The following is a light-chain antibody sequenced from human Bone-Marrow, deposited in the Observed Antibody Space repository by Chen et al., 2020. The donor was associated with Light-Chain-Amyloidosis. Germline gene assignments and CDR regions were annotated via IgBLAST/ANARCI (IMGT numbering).Light chain of an antibody. Sequence: EIVLTQCTCTLSLSPGAGSTISCRASQTLSSNYLTWYQQKFGQAPRLLIYGSSSRATGIPDRFTGSGSGTDFTLTINRLEPEDFAMSYCQQYGTSPLTFGGGTKVEIK. CDR1: QTLSSNY. CDR2: GSS. J-gene: IGKJ4*01. CDR3: QQYGTSPLT. V-gene: IGKV3-20*01.